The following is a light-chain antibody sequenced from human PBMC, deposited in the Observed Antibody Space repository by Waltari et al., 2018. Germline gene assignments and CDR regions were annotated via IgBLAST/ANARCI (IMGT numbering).Light chain of an antibody. CDR2: KSS. V-gene: IGKV1-5*03. CDR3: QQYDYYRT. Sequence: DLQMTQSPSALSASIGDRVTITCRASQSIDIWLAWYQQKPGKPPKNLIYKSSILQSGVPSRFSGSGSGTEFTLTIANLQPDDSAVYYCQQYDYYRTFGQGTKVEV. CDR1: QSIDIW. J-gene: IGKJ1*01.